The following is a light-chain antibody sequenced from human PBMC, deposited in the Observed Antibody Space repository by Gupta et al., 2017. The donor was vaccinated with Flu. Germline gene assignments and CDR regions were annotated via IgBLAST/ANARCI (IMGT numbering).Light chain of an antibody. CDR1: SGSIASNY. J-gene: IGLJ3*02. CDR3: QSYNNSIWV. V-gene: IGLV6-57*01. Sequence: SSGSIASNYVQWYQQRPGRSPTAVIYEDTQRPSGVPDRFSGSNDGSSTSASLTSSGLKTEDESDYYCQSYNNSIWVFGGGTKLTVL. CDR2: EDT.